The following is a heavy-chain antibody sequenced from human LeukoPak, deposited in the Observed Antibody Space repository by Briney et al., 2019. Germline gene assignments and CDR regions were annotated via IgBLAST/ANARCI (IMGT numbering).Heavy chain of an antibody. V-gene: IGHV4-34*01. CDR3: ARAGNGFDP. D-gene: IGHD1-1*01. J-gene: IGHJ5*02. CDR2: IHPDGST. Sequence: SETLSLTCAVYGGSFNDYYWTWIRQPPGKGLEWIGEIHPDGSTNYNPSLKSRVTISVDTSKNQFSLKLSSVTAADTAVYYCARAGNGFDPWGQGTLVTVSS. CDR1: GGSFNDYY.